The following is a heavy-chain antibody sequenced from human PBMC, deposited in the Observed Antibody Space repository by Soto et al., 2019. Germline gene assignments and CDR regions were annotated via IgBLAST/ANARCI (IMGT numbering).Heavy chain of an antibody. CDR1: GFSFTSFGVV. D-gene: IGHD3-16*01. CDR2: SYWVDDK. Sequence: QITLNESGPTLVRPTETLTLTCTFSGFSFTSFGVVVGWIRQPPGKALEWVAHSYWVDDKRLSPSLKTRVRINKVTSANEGVLTMTNMDPEDTATYYCVHSDTDFGAFDVWGQGTTVTVSS. CDR3: VHSDTDFGAFDV. J-gene: IGHJ3*01. V-gene: IGHV2-5*02.